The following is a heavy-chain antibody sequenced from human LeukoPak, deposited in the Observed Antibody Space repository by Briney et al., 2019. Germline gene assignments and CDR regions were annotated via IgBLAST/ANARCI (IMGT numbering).Heavy chain of an antibody. V-gene: IGHV1-18*01. D-gene: IGHD6-19*01. Sequence: ASVKVSCKASGYTLTSYGISWVRQAPGQGLEWMGWISAYNGNTNYAQKLQGRVTMTTDTSTSTAYMELRSLRSDDTAVYYCARGEQWLKRGAFDIWGQGTMVTVSS. CDR1: GYTLTSYG. CDR2: ISAYNGNT. CDR3: ARGEQWLKRGAFDI. J-gene: IGHJ3*02.